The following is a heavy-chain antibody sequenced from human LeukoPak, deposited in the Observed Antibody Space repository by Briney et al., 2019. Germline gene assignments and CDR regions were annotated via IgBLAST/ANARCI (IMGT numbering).Heavy chain of an antibody. CDR3: ARVGAFDAFDI. V-gene: IGHV1-2*02. Sequence: GASVKVSCKASGYIFIGYYMHWVRQAPGQGLEWMGWINPNSGGTNYAQKFQGRVTMTGDTSISTAYMELSRLRSDDTAVYYCARVGAFDAFDIWGQGTMVTVSS. CDR2: INPNSGGT. D-gene: IGHD1-26*01. CDR1: GYIFIGYY. J-gene: IGHJ3*02.